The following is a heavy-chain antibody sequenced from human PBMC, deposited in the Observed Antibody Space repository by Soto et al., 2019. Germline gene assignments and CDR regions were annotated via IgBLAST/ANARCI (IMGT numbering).Heavy chain of an antibody. Sequence: SETLSLTCTVSGGSISSHYWSWIRQPAGKGLEWIGRIYTSGSTNYNPSLKSRVTMSVDTSKNQFSLKLSSVTAADTAVYYCARVLGYCSSTSCYDYFDYWGQGTLVTVSS. CDR3: ARVLGYCSSTSCYDYFDY. J-gene: IGHJ4*02. V-gene: IGHV4-4*07. CDR2: IYTSGST. CDR1: GGSISSHY. D-gene: IGHD2-2*01.